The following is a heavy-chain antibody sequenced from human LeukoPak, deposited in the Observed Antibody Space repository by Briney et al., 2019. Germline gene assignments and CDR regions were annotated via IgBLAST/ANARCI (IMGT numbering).Heavy chain of an antibody. J-gene: IGHJ5*02. CDR1: GGSISSGSYY. V-gene: IGHV4-61*02. D-gene: IGHD3-3*01. CDR2: IYTSGST. CDR3: ARVNDFWSGYNWFDP. Sequence: SQTLSLTCTVSGGSISSGSYYWSWLRQPAGTGLEWLGRIYTSGSTNYNPSLKSRVTISVDTSKNQFSLKLSSVTAADTAVYYCARVNDFWSGYNWFDPWGQGTLVTVSS.